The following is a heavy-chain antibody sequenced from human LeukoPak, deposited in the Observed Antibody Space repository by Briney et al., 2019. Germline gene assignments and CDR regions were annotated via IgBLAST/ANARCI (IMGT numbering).Heavy chain of an antibody. J-gene: IGHJ4*02. CDR3: ARYPSEHIVVVTAIPGFDY. D-gene: IGHD2-21*02. V-gene: IGHV4-39*01. CDR1: GGSISTSSY. Sequence: SETLSLTCTVSGGSISTSSYWGWIRQPPGKGLEWIGSIFYSGSTYYNPSLKSRVTISVDTSKNQFSLKLSSVTAADTAVYYCARYPSEHIVVVTAIPGFDYWGQGTLVTVSS. CDR2: IFYSGST.